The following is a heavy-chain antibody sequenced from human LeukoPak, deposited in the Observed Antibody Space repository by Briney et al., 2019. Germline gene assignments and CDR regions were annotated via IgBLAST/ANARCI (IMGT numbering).Heavy chain of an antibody. Sequence: PGASLRLSCAASGFTFSSYAMSWVRQAPGKGLEWVSAISGSGGSTYYADSVKGRFTIPRDNSKNTLYLQMNSLRAEDTAVYYCAKHRRYYDSSGYYSSYYFDYWGQGTLVTVSS. J-gene: IGHJ4*02. CDR3: AKHRRYYDSSGYYSSYYFDY. V-gene: IGHV3-23*01. D-gene: IGHD3-22*01. CDR1: GFTFSSYA. CDR2: ISGSGGST.